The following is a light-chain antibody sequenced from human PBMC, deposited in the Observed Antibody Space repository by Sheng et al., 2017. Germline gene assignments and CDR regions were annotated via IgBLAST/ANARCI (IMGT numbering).Light chain of an antibody. CDR2: DDR. J-gene: IGLJ2*01. V-gene: IGLV3-21*03. CDR3: QIWNSGGDHPGMV. CDR1: HIGSKS. Sequence: TQSPSVSVALGKTASITCGGDHIGSKSVHWYQQKAGQAPLLVLYDDRDRPSGIPERFSGSTSGNTATLTISSVEAGDEADYYCQIWNSGGDHPGMVFGGGTKLTVL.